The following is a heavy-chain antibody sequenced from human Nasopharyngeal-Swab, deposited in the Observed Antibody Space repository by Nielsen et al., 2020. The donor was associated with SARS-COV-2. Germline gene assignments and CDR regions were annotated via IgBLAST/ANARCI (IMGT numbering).Heavy chain of an antibody. CDR3: ARDSSSSAYGYYYYMDV. CDR1: GFSLSTSGMC. Sequence: SGPTLVKPTQTLTLTCTFSGFSLSTSGMCVSWIRQPPGKALEWLARIDWDDDKYYSTSLKTRLTISKDTSKNQVVLTMTNMDPVDTATYYCARDSSSSAYGYYYYMDVWGKGTTVIVSS. V-gene: IGHV2-70*11. J-gene: IGHJ6*03. D-gene: IGHD6-6*01. CDR2: IDWDDDK.